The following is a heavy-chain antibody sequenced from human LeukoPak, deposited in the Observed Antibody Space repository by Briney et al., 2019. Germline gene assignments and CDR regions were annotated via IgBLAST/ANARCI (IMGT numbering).Heavy chain of an antibody. D-gene: IGHD4-17*01. CDR2: IQSDGNNK. V-gene: IGHV3-30*02. Sequence: GGSLRLSCAASGFTFSNYGIYWVRQAPGKGLEWVAFIQSDGNNKYYADSVKGRFSISRDNSKNTLYLQMNSLRPEDTAVYYCAKVLMDYGDYFDYWGQGTLVTVSS. J-gene: IGHJ4*02. CDR3: AKVLMDYGDYFDY. CDR1: GFTFSNYG.